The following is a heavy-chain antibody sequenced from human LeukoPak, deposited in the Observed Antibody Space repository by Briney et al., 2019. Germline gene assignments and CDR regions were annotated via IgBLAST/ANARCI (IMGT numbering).Heavy chain of an antibody. D-gene: IGHD2-2*01. V-gene: IGHV3-11*01. J-gene: IGHJ6*02. CDR2: ISSSGTII. CDR3: AREGQLLLDGYYAMDV. Sequence: PGGSLRLSCAGSGVSFTEYYMTWIRQTPGKGLDWRSHISSSGTIIYYADSVKGRFTISRDNAKNSLFLQMNSLRAEDTAVYFCAREGQLLLDGYYAMDVWGQGTTVTVTS. CDR1: GVSFTEYY.